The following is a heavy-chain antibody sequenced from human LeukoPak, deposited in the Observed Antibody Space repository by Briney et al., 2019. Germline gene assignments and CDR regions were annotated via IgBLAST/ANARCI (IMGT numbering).Heavy chain of an antibody. CDR2: INPNSGGT. D-gene: IGHD6-19*01. Sequence: ASVKVSCEASGYTFTGYYMHWVRQAPGQGLEWVGWINPNSGGTNYAQKFQGRVTMTRDTSIRTAYMELSRLRSDDTAVYYCAKDTVYSSGWYLNRPHWFDYWVQGTLVTVSS. J-gene: IGHJ4*02. CDR1: GYTFTGYY. V-gene: IGHV1-2*02. CDR3: AKDTVYSSGWYLNRPHWFDY.